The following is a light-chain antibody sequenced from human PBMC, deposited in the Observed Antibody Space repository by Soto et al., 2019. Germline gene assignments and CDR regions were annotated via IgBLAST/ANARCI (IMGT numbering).Light chain of an antibody. J-gene: IGLJ1*01. V-gene: IGLV2-14*03. CDR2: DVN. Sequence: QSVLTQPASVPGSPGQSIAISCTGTSSDIGAYNYVSWHQQYPGKVPKLIIYDVNNRPSGVSDRFSGSKSGYTASLTISGLQAEDEAEYYCISYTTSGAYVFGTGTKVTVL. CDR1: SSDIGAYNY. CDR3: ISYTTSGAYV.